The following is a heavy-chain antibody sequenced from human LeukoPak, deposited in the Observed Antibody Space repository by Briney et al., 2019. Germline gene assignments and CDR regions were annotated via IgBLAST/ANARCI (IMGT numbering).Heavy chain of an antibody. CDR3: ARDGGWPGYFDI. Sequence: PGGSLRLSCGASGFTVSNHYMTWVRQAPGKGLEWVSVIFTGGNTYYTDSVMGRSTISRDNSKNTLYLQMNRLRAEDTAVYYCARDGGWPGYFDIWGQGTMVTVSS. J-gene: IGHJ3*02. D-gene: IGHD3-16*01. V-gene: IGHV3-53*01. CDR2: IFTGGNT. CDR1: GFTVSNHY.